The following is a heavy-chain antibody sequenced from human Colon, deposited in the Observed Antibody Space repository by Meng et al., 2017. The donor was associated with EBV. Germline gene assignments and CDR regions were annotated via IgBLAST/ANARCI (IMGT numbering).Heavy chain of an antibody. CDR3: ARRPTGIDY. CDR1: GGSLSGAY. CDR2: IIHGGSP. Sequence: QVQLQQWGAGLLKPSEPLSLTCAVNGGSLSGAYCNWIRQPPGKGLEWIGEIIHGGSPSYNPSLKSRVTISIDTSKNQLSLMLSSVTAADTAVYYCARRPTGIDYWGQGTLVTVSS. J-gene: IGHJ4*02. D-gene: IGHD2-8*02. V-gene: IGHV4-34*12.